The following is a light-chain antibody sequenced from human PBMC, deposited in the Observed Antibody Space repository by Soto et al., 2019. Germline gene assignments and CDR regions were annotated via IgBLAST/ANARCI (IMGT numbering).Light chain of an antibody. CDR1: SSDVGSYNL. CDR3: CSYAGSSSLCV. Sequence: QSVLTQPASVSGSPGQSITISCTGTSSDVGSYNLVSWYQQHPGKAPKLMIYEGSKRPSGVSNRFSGSKSGNTASLTISGLQAEDEADYYCCSYAGSSSLCVFGTRTKVTVL. CDR2: EGS. V-gene: IGLV2-23*01. J-gene: IGLJ1*01.